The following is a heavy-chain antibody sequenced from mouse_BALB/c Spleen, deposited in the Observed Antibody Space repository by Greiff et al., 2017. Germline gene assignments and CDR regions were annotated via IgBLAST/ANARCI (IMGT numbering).Heavy chain of an antibody. Sequence: EVQLQESGPGLVKPSQSLSLTCTVTGYSITSDYAWNWIRQFPGNKLEWMGYISYSGSTSYNPSLKSRISITRDTSKNQFFLQLNSVTTEDTATYYCARDYRLDYWGQGTTLTVSS. CDR1: GYSITSDYA. CDR2: ISYSGST. D-gene: IGHD1-1*02. J-gene: IGHJ2*01. CDR3: ARDYRLDY. V-gene: IGHV3-2*02.